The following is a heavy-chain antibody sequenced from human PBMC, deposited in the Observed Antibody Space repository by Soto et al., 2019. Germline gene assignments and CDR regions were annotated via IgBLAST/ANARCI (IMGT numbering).Heavy chain of an antibody. J-gene: IGHJ6*02. V-gene: IGHV1-18*04. CDR3: ARDRPRIRLLFHGMDV. Sequence: GASVKVSCKASGYTFTSYGISWVRQAPGQGLEWMGWISAYNGNTNYAQKLQGRVTMTTDTSTSTAYMELRSLRSDDTAVYYCARDRPRIRLLFHGMDVCGQGTTVAVSS. CDR1: GYTFTSYG. D-gene: IGHD6-6*01. CDR2: ISAYNGNT.